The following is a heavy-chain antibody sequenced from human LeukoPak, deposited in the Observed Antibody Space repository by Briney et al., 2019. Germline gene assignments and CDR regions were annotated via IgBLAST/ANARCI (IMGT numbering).Heavy chain of an antibody. Sequence: SETLSLTCTVSGGSISSYYGSWIRQPPGKGLEWIGYIYNSWSTNYNPSLKSRVTISVDTSKNQFSLKLSSVTAADTAVYYCARASQIAVIDYWGQGTLVTVSS. CDR3: ARASQIAVIDY. CDR1: GGSISSYY. J-gene: IGHJ4*02. D-gene: IGHD6-19*01. V-gene: IGHV4-59*08. CDR2: IYNSWST.